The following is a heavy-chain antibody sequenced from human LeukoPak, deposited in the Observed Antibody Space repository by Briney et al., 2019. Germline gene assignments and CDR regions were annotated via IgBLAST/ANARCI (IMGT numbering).Heavy chain of an antibody. CDR3: ARQGGYTEDAFDI. V-gene: IGHV4-59*01. Sequence: PSETLSLTCTVSGGSISSYYWSWIRHPPGKGLEWVGYIYYSGSTNYNPSLKSRVTISVDTSKNQFSLKLSSVTAADTAVYYCARQGGYTEDAFDIWGQGTMVTVSS. J-gene: IGHJ3*02. D-gene: IGHD5-12*01. CDR1: GGSISSYY. CDR2: IYYSGST.